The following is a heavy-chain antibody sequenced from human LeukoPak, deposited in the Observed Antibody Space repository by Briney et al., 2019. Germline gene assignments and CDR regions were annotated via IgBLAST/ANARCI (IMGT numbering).Heavy chain of an antibody. J-gene: IGHJ6*03. CDR2: INHSGST. D-gene: IGHD3-3*01. CDR3: ASRKDFWSGRYYYYYMDV. CDR1: GGSFSGYY. V-gene: IGHV4-34*01. Sequence: SETLSLTCAVYGGSFSGYYWSWIRQPPGKGLEWIGEINHSGSTNYNPSLKSRVTISVDTSKNQFSLKLSSVTATDTAVYYCASRKDFWSGRYYYYYMDVWGKGTTVTVSS.